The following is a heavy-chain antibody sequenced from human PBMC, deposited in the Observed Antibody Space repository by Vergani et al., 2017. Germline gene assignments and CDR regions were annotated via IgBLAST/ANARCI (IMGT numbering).Heavy chain of an antibody. J-gene: IGHJ4*02. CDR1: GFSLSTSGMC. CDR2: IDWDDDK. D-gene: IGHD4-17*01. CDR3: ARILRGGYGDYERYYFDY. Sequence: QVTLRESGPALVKPTQTLTLTCTFSGFSLSTSGMCVSWIRQPPGKALEWLALIDWDDDKYYSTSLKTRLTISKDTSKNQVVLTMPNMDPVDTATYYCARILRGGYGDYERYYFDYWGQGTLVTVSA. V-gene: IGHV2-70*01.